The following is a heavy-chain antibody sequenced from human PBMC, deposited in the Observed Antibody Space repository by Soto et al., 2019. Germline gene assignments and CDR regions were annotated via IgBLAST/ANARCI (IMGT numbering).Heavy chain of an antibody. CDR1: GFTFTSYG. CDR2: IWYDGSNK. CDR3: ARDRRFLEWLDY. J-gene: IGHJ4*02. Sequence: QMHLVESGGGVVQPGRSLTLSCVASGFTFTSYGIHWVRQAPGKGLEWVAVIWYDGSNKYYGDSVKGRFNISRDNSKNTVYLQMNSLRAEDTAVYYCARDRRFLEWLDYWGQGTLVSVSS. V-gene: IGHV3-33*01. D-gene: IGHD3-3*01.